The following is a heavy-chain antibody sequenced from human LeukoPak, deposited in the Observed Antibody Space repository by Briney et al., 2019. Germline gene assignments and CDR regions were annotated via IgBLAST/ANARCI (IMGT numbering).Heavy chain of an antibody. Sequence: PGGSLRLSCAPSGFTFSSYGMHWVRQAPGKGLEWVAVIWYDGSNKYYADSVKGRFTISRDNSKNTLYLQMNSLRAEDTAVYYCAKIYDSSGHFDYWGQGALVTVSS. CDR2: IWYDGSNK. J-gene: IGHJ4*02. CDR3: AKIYDSSGHFDY. V-gene: IGHV3-33*06. D-gene: IGHD3-22*01. CDR1: GFTFSSYG.